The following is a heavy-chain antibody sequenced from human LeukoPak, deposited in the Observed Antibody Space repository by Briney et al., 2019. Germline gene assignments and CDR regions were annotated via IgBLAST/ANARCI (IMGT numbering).Heavy chain of an antibody. CDR3: ARGLHTRYGSGSYYRPTRYYFDY. J-gene: IGHJ4*02. D-gene: IGHD3-10*01. CDR1: GGSFSGYY. Sequence: SETLSLTCAVYGGSFSGYYWSWIRQPPGKGLEWIGEINHSVSTNYNPSLKSRVTISVDTSKNQFSLKLSSVTAADTAVYYCARGLHTRYGSGSYYRPTRYYFDYWGQGTLVTVSS. V-gene: IGHV4-34*01. CDR2: INHSVST.